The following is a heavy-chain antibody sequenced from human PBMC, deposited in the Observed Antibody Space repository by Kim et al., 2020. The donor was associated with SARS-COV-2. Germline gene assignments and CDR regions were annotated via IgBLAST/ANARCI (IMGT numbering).Heavy chain of an antibody. CDR2: ISSSSSTI. V-gene: IGHV3-48*03. D-gene: IGHD3-10*01. CDR3: ARVEFHRQAEY. CDR1: GFTFSSYE. Sequence: GGSLRLSCAASGFTFSSYEMNWVRQAPGKGLEWVSYISSSSSTIYYADSVKGRFTISRDNAKNSLYLQMNSLRAEDTAVYYCARVEFHRQAEYWGQGTLVTVSS. J-gene: IGHJ4*02.